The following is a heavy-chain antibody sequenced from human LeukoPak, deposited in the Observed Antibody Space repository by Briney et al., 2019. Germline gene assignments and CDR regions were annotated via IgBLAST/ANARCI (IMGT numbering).Heavy chain of an antibody. Sequence: GASVKVSCKASGYTFTSYGISWVRQAPGQGLEWMGWISAYNGNTNYAQKLQGRVTMTTDTSTSTAYMELRSLRSDDTAVYYCARDSYDILTGYAYYGMDGWVQGTTVTVCS. CDR2: ISAYNGNT. CDR1: GYTFTSYG. CDR3: ARDSYDILTGYAYYGMDG. D-gene: IGHD3-9*01. J-gene: IGHJ6*02. V-gene: IGHV1-18*01.